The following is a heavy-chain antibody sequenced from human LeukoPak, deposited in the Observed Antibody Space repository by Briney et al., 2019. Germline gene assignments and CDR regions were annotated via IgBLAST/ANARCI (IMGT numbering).Heavy chain of an antibody. V-gene: IGHV3-7*01. Sequence: YWMSWVGQAPGKGLEWVANIKQDGSEKYYVDSVKGRFTISRDNAKNSLYLQMNSLRAEDTAVYYCARDLYYYDSSGYYDYWGQGTLVTVSS. CDR3: ARDLYYYDSSGYYDY. J-gene: IGHJ4*02. CDR2: IKQDGSEK. CDR1: YW. D-gene: IGHD3-22*01.